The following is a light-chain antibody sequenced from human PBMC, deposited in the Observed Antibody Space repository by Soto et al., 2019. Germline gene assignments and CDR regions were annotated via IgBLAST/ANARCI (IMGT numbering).Light chain of an antibody. Sequence: CVLTQPPSAYGSPGPSVTITYTGTSSAVGAYNYVSWYQQLPGKAPKLIIYEVSKRPSGVPDRFSGSKSGNTASLTVSGLQAEDEADYYCTSYAGTYSFFYVFGTGTKVTVL. V-gene: IGLV2-8*01. CDR1: SSAVGAYNY. CDR2: EVS. J-gene: IGLJ1*01. CDR3: TSYAGTYSFFYV.